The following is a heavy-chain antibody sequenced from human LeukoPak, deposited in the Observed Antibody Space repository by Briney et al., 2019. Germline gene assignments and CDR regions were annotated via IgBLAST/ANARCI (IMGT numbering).Heavy chain of an antibody. J-gene: IGHJ4*02. D-gene: IGHD6-19*01. CDR1: GFRFSSYA. V-gene: IGHV3-30-3*01. CDR3: VRGDSHKSDWYNN. Sequence: GGSLRLSCAASGFRFSSYAMHWVRQAPGKGLEWVAVMLYDGSTKYYADSVKGRFTISRDDSKNTLYLQMSSLRAEDTAVYYCVRGDSHKSDWYNNWGQGTLVTVSS. CDR2: MLYDGSTK.